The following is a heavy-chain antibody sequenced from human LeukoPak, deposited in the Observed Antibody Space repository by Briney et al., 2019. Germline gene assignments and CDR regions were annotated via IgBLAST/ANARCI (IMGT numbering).Heavy chain of an antibody. CDR2: IYSSGST. D-gene: IGHD6-13*01. J-gene: IGHJ4*02. V-gene: IGHV4-4*07. CDR1: GDTISGFS. Sequence: SETLSLTCTVSGDTISGFSRSWIRQPAGKGLEWIGRIYSSGSTNYSPPLRSRVTMSVDTKNQFSLKVNSVTAADTAVYYCARDRAGFFDDWGQGTLVTVSS. CDR3: ARDRAGFFDD.